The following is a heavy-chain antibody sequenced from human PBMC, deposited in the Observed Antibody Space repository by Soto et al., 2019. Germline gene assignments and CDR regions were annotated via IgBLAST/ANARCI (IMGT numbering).Heavy chain of an antibody. CDR2: IIPILGIA. CDR1: GGTFSSYT. CDR3: ARGIIPAAMPDVAPRDYYYYYMDV. D-gene: IGHD2-2*01. J-gene: IGHJ6*03. V-gene: IGHV1-69*02. Sequence: ASVKVSCKASGGTFSSYTISWVRQAPGQGLEWMGRIIPILGIANYAQKFQGRVTITADKSTSTAYMELSSLRSEDTAVYYCARGIIPAAMPDVAPRDYYYYYMDVWGKGTTVTVSS.